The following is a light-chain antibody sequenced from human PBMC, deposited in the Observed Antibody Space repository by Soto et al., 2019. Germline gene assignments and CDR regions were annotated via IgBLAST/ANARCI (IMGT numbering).Light chain of an antibody. V-gene: IGKV1-33*01. CDR3: QQYDNLPLT. Sequence: EIQMTQSPSAVSASVGDRVTITCQASQDISNYLNWYQQKPGKAPKLLIYDASNLETGVPSRFSGSGSGTDFTFTISSLQPEDIATYYCQQYDNLPLTFGGRSMVDI. CDR2: DAS. CDR1: QDISNY. J-gene: IGKJ4*01.